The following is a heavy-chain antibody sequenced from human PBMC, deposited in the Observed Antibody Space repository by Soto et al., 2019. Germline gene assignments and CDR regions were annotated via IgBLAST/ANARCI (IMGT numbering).Heavy chain of an antibody. CDR3: TTDYGNNYGAEYFQH. V-gene: IGHV3-15*01. J-gene: IGHJ1*01. CDR2: IKSKTDGGTT. CDR1: GFTFSNAW. Sequence: GGSLRLSCAASGFTFSNAWMSWVRQAPGKGLEWVGRIKSKTDGGTTDYAAPVKGRFTISRDDSKNTLYLQMNSLKTEDTAVYYCTTDYGNNYGAEYFQHWGQGTLVTVSS. D-gene: IGHD4-17*01.